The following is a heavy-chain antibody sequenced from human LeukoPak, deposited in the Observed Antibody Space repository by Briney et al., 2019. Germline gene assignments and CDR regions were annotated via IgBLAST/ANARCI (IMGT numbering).Heavy chain of an antibody. Sequence: GGSLRLSCAASGFTFSSNYMSWVRQAPGKGLEWVSVIYSGGSTYYSDSVKGRFTISRDNSKNTLYLQMNSLRAEDTAVYYCARVWSVEWELPHYFDYWGQGTLVTVSS. D-gene: IGHD1-26*01. CDR3: ARVWSVEWELPHYFDY. V-gene: IGHV3-66*02. CDR2: IYSGGST. CDR1: GFTFSSNY. J-gene: IGHJ4*02.